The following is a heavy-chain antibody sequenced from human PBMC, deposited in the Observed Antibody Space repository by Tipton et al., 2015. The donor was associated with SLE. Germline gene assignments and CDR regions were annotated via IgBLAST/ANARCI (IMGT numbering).Heavy chain of an antibody. D-gene: IGHD2-8*01. CDR3: ARHDTNYGRNWFDP. CDR2: ITNNGNT. CDR1: GGSISSYY. V-gene: IGHV4-39*01. Sequence: TLSLTCTVSGGSISSYYWGWIRQPPGKGPEWIGRITNNGNTYYIPSLQSRVTMSVDTSKNHFSLKLSSVTAADTAVYYCARHDTNYGRNWFDPWGQGTLVTVSS. J-gene: IGHJ5*02.